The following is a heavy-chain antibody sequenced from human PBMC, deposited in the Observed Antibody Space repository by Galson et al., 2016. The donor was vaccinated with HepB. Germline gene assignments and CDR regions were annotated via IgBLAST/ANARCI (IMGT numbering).Heavy chain of an antibody. CDR3: ASSYGSGSPYYYGLDV. J-gene: IGHJ6*02. D-gene: IGHD3-10*01. CDR2: IYYSGST. V-gene: IGHV4-59*01. CDR1: GGSISTYY. Sequence: SETLSLTCTVSGGSISTYYWSWIRQPPGKGLEWIGYIYYSGSTHYNPSLKSRVPISVDQSKNQFSLKLSSVTAADTAVYYCASSYGSGSPYYYGLDVWGQGTTVTVSS.